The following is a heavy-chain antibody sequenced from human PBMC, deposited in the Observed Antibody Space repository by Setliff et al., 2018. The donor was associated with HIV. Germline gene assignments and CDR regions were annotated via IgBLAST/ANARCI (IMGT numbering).Heavy chain of an antibody. D-gene: IGHD3-22*01. J-gene: IGHJ3*02. CDR1: GGSFSGYS. Sequence: SSETLSLTCAVYGGSFSGYSWTWIRQPPGKGLEWIGEIDQSGSTYYNPSLKSRVTISVGTSKNKFSLNLGSVTAADTAIYYCARGRLHYYDTSVYLDAFDIWGQGTMVTVSS. CDR2: IDQSGST. CDR3: ARGRLHYYDTSVYLDAFDI. V-gene: IGHV4-34*09.